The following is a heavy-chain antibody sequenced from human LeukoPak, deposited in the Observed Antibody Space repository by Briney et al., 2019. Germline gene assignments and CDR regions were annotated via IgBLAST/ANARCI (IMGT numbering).Heavy chain of an antibody. V-gene: IGHV1-24*01. CDR3: ATDGPYTAMVKGGDY. D-gene: IGHD5-18*01. CDR1: EYTLTELS. CDR2: FDPEDGET. J-gene: IGHJ4*02. Sequence: ASVKVSCKVSEYTLTELSMHWVRQAPGKGLEWMGGFDPEDGETIYAQKFQGRVTMTEDTSTDTAYMELSSLRSEDTAVYYCATDGPYTAMVKGGDYWGQGTLVTVSS.